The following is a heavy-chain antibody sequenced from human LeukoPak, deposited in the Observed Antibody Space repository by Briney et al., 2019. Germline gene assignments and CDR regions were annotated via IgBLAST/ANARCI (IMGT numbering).Heavy chain of an antibody. CDR2: ISGSGGST. CDR1: GISLSNYG. Sequence: GGSLRLSCAVSGISLSNYGMSWVRQAPGKGLQWVADISGSGGSTNYADSVKGRLTISRDNPKNTLYLQMNRLRAEDTAVYFCAKRGVVIRVILVGFHKEAYYFDSWGQGALVTVSS. CDR3: AKRGVVIRVILVGFHKEAYYFDS. D-gene: IGHD3-22*01. V-gene: IGHV3-23*01. J-gene: IGHJ4*02.